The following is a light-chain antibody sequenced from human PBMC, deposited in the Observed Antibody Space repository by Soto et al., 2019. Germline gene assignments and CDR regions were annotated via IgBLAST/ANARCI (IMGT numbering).Light chain of an antibody. J-gene: IGKJ1*01. CDR1: QSISNH. CDR3: QQSYSSPPT. V-gene: IGKV1-39*01. CDR2: AAS. Sequence: SVIITCRASQSISNHLNWYQQKPGKAPKLLIFAASSLQSGVPSRFSGSRSGPDFTLTISSLQPEDFATYYCQQSYSSPPTFGQGTKVDIK.